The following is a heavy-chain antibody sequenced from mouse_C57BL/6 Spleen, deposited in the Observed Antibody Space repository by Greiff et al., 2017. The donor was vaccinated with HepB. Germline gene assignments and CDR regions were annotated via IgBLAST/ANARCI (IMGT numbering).Heavy chain of an antibody. D-gene: IGHD2-5*01. Sequence: VQLQQPGAELVRPGASVTLSCKASGYTFTDYEMHWVKQTPVHGLEWIGAIDPETGGTAYNQKFKGKAILTADKSSSTAYMELRSLTSEDSAVYYCMGYSNYVGFAYWGQGTLVTVSA. V-gene: IGHV1-15*01. CDR1: GYTFTDYE. J-gene: IGHJ3*01. CDR2: IDPETGGT. CDR3: MGYSNYVGFAY.